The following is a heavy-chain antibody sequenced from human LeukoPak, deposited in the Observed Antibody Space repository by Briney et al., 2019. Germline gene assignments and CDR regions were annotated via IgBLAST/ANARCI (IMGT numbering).Heavy chain of an antibody. CDR1: GYTFTSYY. CDR3: ARDDYDSSGYHDAFDI. D-gene: IGHD3-22*01. V-gene: IGHV1-46*01. J-gene: IGHJ3*02. Sequence: ASVKDSCKASGYTFTSYYMHWVRQAPGQGLEWMGIINPSGGSTSYAQKFQGRVTMTRDTSTSTVYMELSSLRSEDTAVYYRARDDYDSSGYHDAFDIWGQGTMVTVSS. CDR2: INPSGGST.